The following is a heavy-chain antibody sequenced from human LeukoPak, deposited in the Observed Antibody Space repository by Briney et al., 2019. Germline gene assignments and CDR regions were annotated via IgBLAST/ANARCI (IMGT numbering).Heavy chain of an antibody. CDR3: ARVGGPYTAMVLSDYYMDV. Sequence: SETLSLTCTVSGGSISSGSYYWSWIRQPAGKGLEWIGRIYTSGRTNYNPSLKSRVTISVDTSKNQFSLKLSSVTAADTAVYYCARVGGPYTAMVLSDYYMDVWGKGTTVTVSS. V-gene: IGHV4-61*02. D-gene: IGHD5-18*01. CDR1: GGSISSGSYY. CDR2: IYTSGRT. J-gene: IGHJ6*03.